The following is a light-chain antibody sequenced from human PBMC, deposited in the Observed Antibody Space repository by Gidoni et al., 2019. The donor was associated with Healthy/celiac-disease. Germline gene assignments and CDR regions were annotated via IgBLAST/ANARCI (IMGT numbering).Light chain of an antibody. J-gene: IGKJ1*01. V-gene: IGKV3-11*01. CDR1: QSASSY. CDR3: QQRSDWPPWT. Sequence: EIVLTQSPATLSLSPGERATLCCRARQSASSYLACYHQKPGQAPRHLIYYASNKATGIPARFSGSGSGTDFTLTISSLEPEDFAVYYCQQRSDWPPWTFGQGTKVEIK. CDR2: YAS.